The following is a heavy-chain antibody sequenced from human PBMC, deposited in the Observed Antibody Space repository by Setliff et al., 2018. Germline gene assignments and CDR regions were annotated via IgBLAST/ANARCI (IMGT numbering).Heavy chain of an antibody. CDR2: IYHSGGT. D-gene: IGHD3-16*02. J-gene: IGHJ3*02. CDR3: ANGVWGSYRYTDAFDI. Sequence: LSLTCAVSGGSISSSNWWSWVRQPPGKGLEWIGEIYHSGGTNYNPSLKSRVTISVDKSKNQFSLKLSSVTAADTAVYYCANGVWGSYRYTDAFDIWGQGTMVTVSS. CDR1: GGSISSSNW. V-gene: IGHV4-4*02.